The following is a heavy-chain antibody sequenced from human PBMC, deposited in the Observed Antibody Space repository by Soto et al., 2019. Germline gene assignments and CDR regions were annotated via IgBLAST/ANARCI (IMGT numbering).Heavy chain of an antibody. CDR2: IIPILGVP. J-gene: IGHJ4*02. V-gene: IGHV1-69*02. CDR1: GGTFSSYS. Sequence: ASVKVSCKASGGTFSSYSISWVRQAPGQGLEWMGRIIPILGVPNYAKKFQDRVTITADKSTSTAYMELSSLRSEDTAVYYCELSLTYFDYWGQGTLVTVSS. D-gene: IGHD3-16*02. CDR3: ELSLTYFDY.